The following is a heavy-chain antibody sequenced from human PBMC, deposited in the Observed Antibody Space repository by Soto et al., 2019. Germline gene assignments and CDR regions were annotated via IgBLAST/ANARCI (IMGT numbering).Heavy chain of an antibody. D-gene: IGHD6-6*01. Sequence: EVQLLESGGGLVQPGGSLRLSCAASGFTFSSYAMSWVRQAPGKGLEWVSAISGSGGSTYYSNSVKGRFTISRDNSKNTLYLQMNSLRAEDTAVYYCAKDRGGSIAAIPRGQGPLVTVSP. CDR3: AKDRGGSIAAIP. V-gene: IGHV3-23*01. J-gene: IGHJ5*02. CDR1: GFTFSSYA. CDR2: ISGSGGST.